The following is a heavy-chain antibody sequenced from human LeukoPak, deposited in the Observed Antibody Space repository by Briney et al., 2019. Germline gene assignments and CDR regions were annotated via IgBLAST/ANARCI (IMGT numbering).Heavy chain of an antibody. CDR2: ISPDGTSK. CDR3: AKEKPMVRGVITEDY. Sequence: PGGSLRLSCAASGFTFRSYWMHWVRHAPGKGLVWVSRISPDGTSKSYADSVKGRFTISRDNAKNTLSLQMNSLRAEDTAVYYCAKEKPMVRGVITEDYWGQGTLVTVSS. J-gene: IGHJ4*02. CDR1: GFTFRSYW. D-gene: IGHD3-10*01. V-gene: IGHV3-74*01.